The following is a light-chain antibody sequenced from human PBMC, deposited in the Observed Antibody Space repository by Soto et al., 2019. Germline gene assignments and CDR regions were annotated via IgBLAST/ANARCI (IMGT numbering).Light chain of an antibody. CDR1: TSNIGSNT. CDR2: SDS. V-gene: IGLV1-44*01. Sequence: QSVLTQPPSASGTPGQRVTISCSGSTSNIGSNTVNWYQQLPGTAPKLLIYSDSQRPSGVPDRFSGSKSGTSASLAISGLQSEDESDYYCAVWDDSLNGSVFGGGTKFTV. CDR3: AVWDDSLNGSV. J-gene: IGLJ2*01.